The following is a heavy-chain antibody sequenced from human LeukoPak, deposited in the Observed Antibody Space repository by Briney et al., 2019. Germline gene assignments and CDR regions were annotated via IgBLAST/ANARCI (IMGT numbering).Heavy chain of an antibody. Sequence: GASVKVSCKASGYTFTSYHITWVRQAPGQGLEWMGWINPHSGGTNYAQKFQGRVTMTRDTSISTVYMKLSSLRSDDTAVYYCARGGTGYSSGWLRAFDIWGQGTMVTVSS. D-gene: IGHD6-19*01. CDR1: GYTFTSYH. CDR2: INPHSGGT. CDR3: ARGGTGYSSGWLRAFDI. J-gene: IGHJ3*02. V-gene: IGHV1-2*02.